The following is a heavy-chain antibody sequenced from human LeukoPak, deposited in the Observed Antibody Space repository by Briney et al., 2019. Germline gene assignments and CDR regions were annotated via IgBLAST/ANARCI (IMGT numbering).Heavy chain of an antibody. J-gene: IGHJ5*02. CDR2: ISAYNGNT. CDR1: GYTFTSYG. V-gene: IGHV1-18*01. CDR3: ARAGHYDSSEGFDP. Sequence: ASVKVSCKASGYTFTSYGISWVRQAPGQGFEWMGWISAYNGNTNYAQKLQGRVTMTTDTSTSTAYMELRSLRSDDTAVYCCARAGHYDSSEGFDPWGQGTLVTVSS. D-gene: IGHD3-22*01.